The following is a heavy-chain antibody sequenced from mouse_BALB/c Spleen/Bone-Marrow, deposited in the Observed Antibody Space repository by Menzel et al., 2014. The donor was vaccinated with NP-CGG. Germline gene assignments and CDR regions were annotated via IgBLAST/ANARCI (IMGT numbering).Heavy chain of an antibody. J-gene: IGHJ2*01. CDR2: IWAGGST. Sequence: VKLVESGPGLVAPSQSLSITCTVSGFSLTSYGVHWVRQPPGKGLEWLGVIWAGGSTNYNSALMSRLSISKDNSKSLVFLKMNSLQTDDTAMYYCARTGFDYWGQGTTLTVSS. CDR1: GFSLTSYG. V-gene: IGHV2-9*02. CDR3: ARTGFDY. D-gene: IGHD4-1*01.